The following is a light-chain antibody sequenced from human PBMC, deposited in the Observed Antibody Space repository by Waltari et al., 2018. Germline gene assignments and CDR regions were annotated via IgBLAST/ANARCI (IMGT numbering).Light chain of an antibody. Sequence: EIVMTQSLATLSVSPGERATLPCRASQGVSSKLAWYQQKPGQPPRLLLYDTSVRAAGIPARFSGSGSGTEFTLTISSLQSDDFAVYYCQQYNNWPPWTFGQGTKVEIK. CDR1: QGVSSK. CDR2: DTS. CDR3: QQYNNWPPWT. V-gene: IGKV3-15*01. J-gene: IGKJ1*01.